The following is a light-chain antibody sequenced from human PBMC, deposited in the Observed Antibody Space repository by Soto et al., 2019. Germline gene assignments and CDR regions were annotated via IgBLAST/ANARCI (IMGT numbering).Light chain of an antibody. V-gene: IGLV2-14*01. CDR2: DVS. J-gene: IGLJ1*01. Sequence: QSALTQPASVSGSPGQSITISCTGTSSDVGGYNYVSWYQQHPGKAPKLMIYDVSNRPSGVSTRFSGSKSGNTASLTISGLQAEDEADYYCSSYTSSSPYVFGTGTKVTVL. CDR1: SSDVGGYNY. CDR3: SSYTSSSPYV.